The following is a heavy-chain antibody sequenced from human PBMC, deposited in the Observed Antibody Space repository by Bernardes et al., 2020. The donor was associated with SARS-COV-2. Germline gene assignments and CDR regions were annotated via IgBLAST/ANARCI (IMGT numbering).Heavy chain of an antibody. CDR3: ARQQYFYDRSGYLFDF. CDR1: GGSISGIDHY. Sequence: SETLSLTCTVSGGSISGIDHYWGWLRQSPEKGLEWIGSFYQSGSASYNPSLRSRVTISVDTSKKRFSLKLRSVTAADTAVYYCARQQYFYDRSGYLFDFWGQGTLVTVSS. V-gene: IGHV4-39*01. CDR2: FYQSGSA. J-gene: IGHJ4*02. D-gene: IGHD3-22*01.